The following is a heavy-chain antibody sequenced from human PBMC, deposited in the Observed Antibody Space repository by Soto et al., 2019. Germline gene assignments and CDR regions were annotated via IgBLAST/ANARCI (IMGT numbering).Heavy chain of an antibody. CDR1: GFTFSTYG. Sequence: GGSLRLSCAASGFTFSTYGIHWVRQAPGKGLEWVAFISSDGDNKFYVDSVKGRFTVSRDNSRNTLYLQMSRLRAEDTAIYYCARVRPSGLFCSGXTCYAGSQNYYYYALDVWGQGTTVTVSS. D-gene: IGHD2-2*01. V-gene: IGHV3-30*03. J-gene: IGHJ6*02. CDR3: ARVRPSGLFCSGXTCYAGSQNYYYYALDV. CDR2: ISSDGDNK.